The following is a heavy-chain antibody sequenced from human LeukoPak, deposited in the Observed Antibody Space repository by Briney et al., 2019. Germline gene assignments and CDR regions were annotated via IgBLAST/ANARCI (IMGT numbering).Heavy chain of an antibody. V-gene: IGHV4-30-4*07. D-gene: IGHD1-20*01. Sequence: SETLSLTCAVSGGSISSGGYSWSWIRQPPWKGLEWIGYIYYSGSTYYNPSLKSRVTISVDTSKNQFSLKLSSVTAADTAVYYCARGGFNWNDYWGQGTLVTVSS. CDR1: GGSISSGGYS. J-gene: IGHJ4*02. CDR2: IYYSGST. CDR3: ARGGFNWNDY.